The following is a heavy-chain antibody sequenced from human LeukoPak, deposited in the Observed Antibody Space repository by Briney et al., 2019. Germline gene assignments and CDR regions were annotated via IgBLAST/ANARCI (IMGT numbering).Heavy chain of an antibody. CDR3: ARTQWLGDAFDI. CDR1: GGTFSSYA. Sequence: SVKVSCKASGGTFSSYAISWVRQAPGQGLEWMGGIIPIFGTANYAQKFQGRVTITADESTSTAYMELSSLRSEDTAVYYCARTQWLGDAFDIWGQGTMVTVPS. J-gene: IGHJ3*02. V-gene: IGHV1-69*13. D-gene: IGHD6-19*01. CDR2: IIPIFGTA.